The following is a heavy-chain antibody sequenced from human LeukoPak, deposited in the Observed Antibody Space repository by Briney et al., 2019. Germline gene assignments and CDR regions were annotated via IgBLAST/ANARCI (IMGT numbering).Heavy chain of an antibody. CDR2: IYPGDSDT. V-gene: IGHV5-51*01. Sequence: GESLKISCKGSGYSFTSYWIGWVRQMPGKGLECMGIIYPGDSDTRYSPSFQGQVTISADKSISTAYLQWSSLKASDTAMYYCARLSAIAVAAEYYFDYWGQGTLVTVSS. CDR1: GYSFTSYW. D-gene: IGHD6-19*01. J-gene: IGHJ4*02. CDR3: ARLSAIAVAAEYYFDY.